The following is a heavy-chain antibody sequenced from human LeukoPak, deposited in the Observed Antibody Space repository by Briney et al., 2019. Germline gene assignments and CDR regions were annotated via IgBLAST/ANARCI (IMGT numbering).Heavy chain of an antibody. CDR1: GFTFSTYS. J-gene: IGHJ4*02. V-gene: IGHV3-21*01. CDR2: ISSGSGYI. Sequence: GSLRLSRAASGFTFSTYSMNWVRQAPGKGLEWVSSISSGSGYIYYADSVKGRFTISRDTAKNSLYLQLNSLRADDTAVYYCASTNTFDYWGQENVVRVSS. CDR3: ASTNTFDY.